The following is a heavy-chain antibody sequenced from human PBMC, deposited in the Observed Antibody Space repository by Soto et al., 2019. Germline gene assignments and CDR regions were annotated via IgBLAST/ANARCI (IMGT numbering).Heavy chain of an antibody. D-gene: IGHD3-3*01. Sequence: RASVKVSCKASGYTFTGYYMHWVRQAPGQGLEWMGWINPNSGGTNYAQKFQGWVTMTRDTSISTAYMELSRLRSDDTAVYYCARSYYDFWSGYYDGMDVWGQGTTVTVSS. CDR2: INPNSGGT. CDR1: GYTFTGYY. CDR3: ARSYYDFWSGYYDGMDV. V-gene: IGHV1-2*04. J-gene: IGHJ6*02.